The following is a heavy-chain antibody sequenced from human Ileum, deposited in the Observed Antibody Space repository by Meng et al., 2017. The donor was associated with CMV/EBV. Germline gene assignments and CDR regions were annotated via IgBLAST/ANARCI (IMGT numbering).Heavy chain of an antibody. Sequence: GGSLRLSCVGFELTFRNYWMSWVRQAPGKGLEWVANINQDGSDKNYVDYVKGRFTIFRDNAKNSVYLEMRSLRGEDTAVFYCVRGSGREWFDPWGQGTLVTVSS. D-gene: IGHD1-26*01. CDR1: ELTFRNYW. CDR3: VRGSGREWFDP. V-gene: IGHV3-7*01. J-gene: IGHJ5*02. CDR2: INQDGSDK.